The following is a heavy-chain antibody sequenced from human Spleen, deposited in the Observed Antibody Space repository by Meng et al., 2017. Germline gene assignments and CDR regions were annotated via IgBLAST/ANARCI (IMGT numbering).Heavy chain of an antibody. Sequence: SVKVSCKALGGIFSNYVIGWVRQAPGQGLEWMGGIIPIFGTANYAQKFQGRVTITTDESTSTAYMELSSLRSEDTAVYYCARGSGYVSEEYFQHWGQGTRVTVSS. V-gene: IGHV1-69*05. D-gene: IGHD5-12*01. CDR1: GGIFSNYV. CDR2: IIPIFGTA. J-gene: IGHJ1*01. CDR3: ARGSGYVSEEYFQH.